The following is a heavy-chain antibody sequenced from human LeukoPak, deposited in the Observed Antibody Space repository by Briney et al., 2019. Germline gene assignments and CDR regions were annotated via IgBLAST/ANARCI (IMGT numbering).Heavy chain of an antibody. CDR1: GFTFSSYS. V-gene: IGHV3-21*01. CDR3: ARGIRGYSGYDLDY. D-gene: IGHD5-12*01. J-gene: IGHJ4*02. CDR2: ISSSSSYI. Sequence: PGGSLRLSCAASGFTFSSYSMNWVRQAPGKGLEWVSSISSSSSYIYYADSVKGRFTISRDNAKNSLYLQMNSLRAEDTAVYYCARGIRGYSGYDLDYWGQGTLVTVSS.